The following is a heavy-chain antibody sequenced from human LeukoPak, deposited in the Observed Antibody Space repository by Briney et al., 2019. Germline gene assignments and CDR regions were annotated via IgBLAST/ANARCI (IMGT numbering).Heavy chain of an antibody. V-gene: IGHV3-64D*06. CDR1: GFTFSSYA. D-gene: IGHD2-15*01. CDR2: ISSNGGST. J-gene: IGHJ4*02. CDR3: VRVAATAFLDY. Sequence: GGSLRLSCSASGFTFSSYAMHWVRQAPGKGLEYVSAISSNGGSTYYADSVKGRFTFSRDNSKNTLYLQMSSLRAEDTAVYYCVRVAATAFLDYWGQGTLVTVSS.